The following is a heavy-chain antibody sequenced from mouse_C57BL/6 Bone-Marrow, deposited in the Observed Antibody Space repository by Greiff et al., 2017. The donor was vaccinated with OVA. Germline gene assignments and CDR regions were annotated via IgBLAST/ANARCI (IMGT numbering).Heavy chain of an antibody. Sequence: EVKLMESGGGLVKPGGSLKLSCAASGFTFSSYTMSWVRQTPEKRLEWVATISGGGGNTYYPDSVKGRFTISRDNAKNTLYLQMSSLRSEDTALYYCARGDYDVSFDYWGQGTTLTVSS. CDR2: ISGGGGNT. J-gene: IGHJ2*01. V-gene: IGHV5-9*01. D-gene: IGHD2-4*01. CDR3: ARGDYDVSFDY. CDR1: GFTFSSYT.